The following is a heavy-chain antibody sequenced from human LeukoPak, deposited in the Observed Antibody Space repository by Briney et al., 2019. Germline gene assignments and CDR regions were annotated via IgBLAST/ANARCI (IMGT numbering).Heavy chain of an antibody. D-gene: IGHD2-2*01. Sequence: SETLSLTCTVSGGSISSYYWSWIRQPPGKGLEWIGYIYYSGSTNYNPSLKSRVTISVDTSKNQFSLKLSSVTAADTAAYYCARPYCSSTSCFFDPWGQGTLVTVSS. CDR1: GGSISSYY. V-gene: IGHV4-59*12. CDR2: IYYSGST. CDR3: ARPYCSSTSCFFDP. J-gene: IGHJ5*02.